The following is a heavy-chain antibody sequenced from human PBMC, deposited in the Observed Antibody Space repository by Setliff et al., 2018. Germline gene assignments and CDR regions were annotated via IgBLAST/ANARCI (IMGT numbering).Heavy chain of an antibody. J-gene: IGHJ4*02. Sequence: ASEKVSCKASGYTFTSYYMHWVRQAPGQGLEWMGIINPSGGSTSYAQKFQGRVTMTRDTSTSTVYMELSSLRSEDTAVYYCARVGRYVDTAMVFDYWGQGTLVTVSS. CDR1: GYTFTSYY. CDR3: ARVGRYVDTAMVFDY. CDR2: INPSGGST. D-gene: IGHD5-18*01. V-gene: IGHV1-46*01.